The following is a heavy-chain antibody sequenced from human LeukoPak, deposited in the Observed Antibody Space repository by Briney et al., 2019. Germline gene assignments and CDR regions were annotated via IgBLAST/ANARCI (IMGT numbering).Heavy chain of an antibody. J-gene: IGHJ5*02. CDR3: SKGYYDSSSWFDP. V-gene: IGHV3-30*03. CDR2: ISYDGSSK. D-gene: IGHD3-22*01. CDR1: GFIFSSYG. Sequence: GGSLRLSCAASGFIFSSYGMHWVRQAPGRGLEWVALISYDGSSKYYGDSVKGRFTISRDNSKNTLYLQMNSPRVEDTAVYYCSKGYYDSSSWFDPWGQGTLVTVSS.